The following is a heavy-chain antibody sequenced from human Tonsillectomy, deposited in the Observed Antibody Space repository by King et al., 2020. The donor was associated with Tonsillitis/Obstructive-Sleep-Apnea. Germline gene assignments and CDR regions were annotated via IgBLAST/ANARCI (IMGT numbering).Heavy chain of an antibody. J-gene: IGHJ4*02. CDR3: ANGPHYDILAGYPLFNY. V-gene: IGHV3-30*18. Sequence: VQLVESGGGVVQPGRSLRLSCAASGFSFSNYAMHWVRQAPGKGLEWVAVVSFDGRRYNYYADSVRGRFTISRDNSKSKLYLVMTSLRVEDTALYYCANGPHYDILAGYPLFNYWGRGTLVTVSS. CDR1: GFSFSNYA. D-gene: IGHD3-9*01. CDR2: VSFDGRRYN.